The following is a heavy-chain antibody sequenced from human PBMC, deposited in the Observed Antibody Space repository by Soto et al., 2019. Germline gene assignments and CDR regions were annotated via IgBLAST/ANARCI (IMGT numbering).Heavy chain of an antibody. V-gene: IGHV1-24*01. CDR3: ATTPLLVPAARYNWFDP. D-gene: IGHD2-2*01. CDR2: FDPEDGET. CDR1: GYTLTELS. J-gene: IGHJ5*02. Sequence: GASVKVSCKVSGYTLTELSMHWVRQAPGKGLEWMGGFDPEDGETIYAQKFQGRVTMTEDTSTDTAYMELSSLRSEDTAVYYCATTPLLVPAARYNWFDPWGQGTLVTVSS.